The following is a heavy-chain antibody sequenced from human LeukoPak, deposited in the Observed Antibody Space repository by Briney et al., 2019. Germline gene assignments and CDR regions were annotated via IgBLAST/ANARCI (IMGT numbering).Heavy chain of an antibody. J-gene: IGHJ6*02. CDR1: GFTFSSYE. CDR2: ISSSGSTI. Sequence: GGSLRLSCAASGFTFSSYEMNWVRQAPGKGLEWVSYISSSGSTIYYADSVKGRFTISRDNAKNSLYLQMNSLRAEDTAVYYCAREVRYQLLELYYYYGMDVWGQGTTVTVSS. CDR3: AREVRYQLLELYYYYGMDV. V-gene: IGHV3-48*03. D-gene: IGHD2-2*01.